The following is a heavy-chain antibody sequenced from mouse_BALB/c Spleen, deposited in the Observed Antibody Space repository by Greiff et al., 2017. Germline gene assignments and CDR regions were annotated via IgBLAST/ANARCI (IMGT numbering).Heavy chain of an antibody. J-gene: IGHJ1*01. CDR1: GFDFSRYW. Sequence: EVQLKESGGGLVQPGGSLKLSCAASGFDFSRYWMSWVRQAPGKGLEWIGEINPDSSTINYTPSLKDKFIISRDNAKNTLYLQMSKVRSEDTALYYCARRHYYGSSYVDWYFDVWGAGTTVTVSS. V-gene: IGHV4-1*02. D-gene: IGHD1-1*01. CDR3: ARRHYYGSSYVDWYFDV. CDR2: INPDSSTI.